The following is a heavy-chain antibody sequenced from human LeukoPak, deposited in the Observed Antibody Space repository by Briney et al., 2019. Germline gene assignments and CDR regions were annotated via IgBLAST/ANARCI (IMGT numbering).Heavy chain of an antibody. CDR2: IYTSGST. J-gene: IGHJ6*02. CDR1: GGSISSYY. CDR3: ARVGLYGGNSGRYDYYGMDV. D-gene: IGHD4-23*01. V-gene: IGHV4-4*07. Sequence: SETLSLSCTVSGGSISSYYWSWIQQPAGKGLEWIGRIYTSGSTNYNPSLKSRVTMSVDTSKNQFSLKLSSVTAADTAVYYCARVGLYGGNSGRYDYYGMDVWGQGTTVTVSS.